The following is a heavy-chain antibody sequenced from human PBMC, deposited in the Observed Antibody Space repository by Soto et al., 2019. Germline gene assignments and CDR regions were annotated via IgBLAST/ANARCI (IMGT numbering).Heavy chain of an antibody. J-gene: IGHJ5*02. V-gene: IGHV1-2*02. Sequence: GASVRVSCKASGYTFTGYYMHWVRQAPGQGLEWMGWINPNSGGTNYAQKFQGRVTMTRDTSISTAYMELSRLRSDDTAVYYCARGRYCSSTSCYPDRWFAPWGQGTLVTVSS. CDR1: GYTFTGYY. CDR2: INPNSGGT. D-gene: IGHD2-2*01. CDR3: ARGRYCSSTSCYPDRWFAP.